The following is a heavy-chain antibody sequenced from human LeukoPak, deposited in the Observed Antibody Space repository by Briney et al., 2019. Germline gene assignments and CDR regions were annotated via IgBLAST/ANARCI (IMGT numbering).Heavy chain of an antibody. CDR1: GGTFSSYA. CDR3: VREGDYYDSSGNFDY. D-gene: IGHD3-22*01. V-gene: IGHV1-69*04. Sequence: ASVKVSCKASGGTFSSYAISWVRQAPGQGLEWMGRIIPIFGIANYAQKFQGRVTITAGKSTSTAYMELSSLRSEDTAVYYCVREGDYYDSSGNFDYWGQGTLVTVSS. J-gene: IGHJ4*02. CDR2: IIPIFGIA.